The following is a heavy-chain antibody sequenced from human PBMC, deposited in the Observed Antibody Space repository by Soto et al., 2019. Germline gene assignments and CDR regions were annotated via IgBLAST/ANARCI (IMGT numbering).Heavy chain of an antibody. CDR3: ARDGCITATCAGGGNWFDP. CDR2: INPSGGRT. D-gene: IGHD3-10*01. CDR1: GYSFTTYY. V-gene: IGHV1-46*01. J-gene: IGHJ5*02. Sequence: GASVKVSCKASGYSFTTYYMHWVRQAPGQGLEWMGIINPSGGRTTYAQNFQGRVTMTRDTSTSTVYMELSSLRSDDTAVYYCARDGCITATCAGGGNWFDPWGQGTPVTVSS.